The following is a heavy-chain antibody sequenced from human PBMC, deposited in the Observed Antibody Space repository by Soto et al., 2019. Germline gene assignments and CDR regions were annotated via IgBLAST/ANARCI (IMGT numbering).Heavy chain of an antibody. D-gene: IGHD3-10*01. J-gene: IGHJ4*02. V-gene: IGHV3-30*18. CDR1: GFTFSSYG. Sequence: TGGSLRLSCAASGFTFSSYGMHWVRQAPGKGLEWVAVISYDGSNKYYADSVKGRFTISRDNSKNTLYLQMNSLRAEDTAVYYCAKDRRGQPNAGGAYYFDYWGQGTLVTVSS. CDR3: AKDRRGQPNAGGAYYFDY. CDR2: ISYDGSNK.